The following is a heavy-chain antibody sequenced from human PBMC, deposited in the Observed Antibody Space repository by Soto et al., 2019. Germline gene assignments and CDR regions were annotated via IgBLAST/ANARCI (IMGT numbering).Heavy chain of an antibody. V-gene: IGHV3-33*01. Sequence: GGSLRLSCAASGFTFSSYGMHWVRQAPGKGLEWVAVIWYDGSNKYYADSVKGRFTISRDNSKNTLYLQMNSLRAEDTAVHYCARGHYYDSSGPFGYWGQGTLVTVSS. D-gene: IGHD3-22*01. CDR2: IWYDGSNK. CDR1: GFTFSSYG. CDR3: ARGHYYDSSGPFGY. J-gene: IGHJ4*02.